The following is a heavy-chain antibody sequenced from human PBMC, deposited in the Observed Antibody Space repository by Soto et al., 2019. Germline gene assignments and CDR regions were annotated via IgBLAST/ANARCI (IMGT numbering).Heavy chain of an antibody. CDR1: GGTVSSYT. D-gene: IGHD3-10*01. CDR3: ASRYYLPLPAGYWYFDL. Sequence: ASVKVSCTTAGGTVSSYTIGWVRQAPGQGLEWMGGLVPGSATANYAQKFQGRVAISADESTGTAYMELRSLRSEDTAVYDCASRYYLPLPAGYWYFDLWGRGTLVTVSS. V-gene: IGHV1-69*13. J-gene: IGHJ2*01. CDR2: LVPGSATA.